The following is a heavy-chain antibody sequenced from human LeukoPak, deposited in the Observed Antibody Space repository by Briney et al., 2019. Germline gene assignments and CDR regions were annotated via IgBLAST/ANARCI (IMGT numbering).Heavy chain of an antibody. V-gene: IGHV3-64*01. CDR3: ARDPRDDVCSTSCHRVAWAFDI. Sequence: GGSLRLSCAASGFTFSSYAMHWVRQAPGKGLEYVSAISSNGGSTYYANSVKGRFTISRDNSKNTLYLQMGSLRAEDMAVYYCARDPRDDVCSTSCHRVAWAFDIWGQGTMVTVSS. CDR1: GFTFSSYA. CDR2: ISSNGGST. D-gene: IGHD2-2*01. J-gene: IGHJ3*02.